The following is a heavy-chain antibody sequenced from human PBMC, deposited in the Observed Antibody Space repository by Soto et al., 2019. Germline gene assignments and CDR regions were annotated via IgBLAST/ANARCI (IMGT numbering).Heavy chain of an antibody. CDR3: ASAVATINYFDY. J-gene: IGHJ4*02. V-gene: IGHV4-59*01. Sequence: PSETLSLTCTVSGGSISSYYWSWIRQPPGKGLEWIGYIYYSGSTNYNPSLKSRVTISVDTSKNQFSLKLSSVTAADTAVYYCASAVATINYFDYWGQGTLVTVSS. CDR2: IYYSGST. CDR1: GGSISSYY. D-gene: IGHD5-12*01.